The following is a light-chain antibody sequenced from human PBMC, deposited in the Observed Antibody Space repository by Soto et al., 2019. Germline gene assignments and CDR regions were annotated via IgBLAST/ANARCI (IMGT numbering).Light chain of an antibody. Sequence: EIVMTQSPATLSVSPGETTRLSCRASQSINSDVAWYQQKVGQTPRLLIHGASTRATGIAARFSGSGSGTEFTLTISGLQSEDFAVYYCQQYHNWPLITFGQGTRLEIK. CDR1: QSINSD. CDR3: QQYHNWPLIT. J-gene: IGKJ5*01. CDR2: GAS. V-gene: IGKV3D-15*01.